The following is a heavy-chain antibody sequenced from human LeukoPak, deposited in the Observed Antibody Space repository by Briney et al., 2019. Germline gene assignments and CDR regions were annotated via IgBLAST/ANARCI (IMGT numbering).Heavy chain of an antibody. CDR2: IIPIFGTA. V-gene: IGHV1-69*06. CDR1: GGTFSGYA. D-gene: IGHD3-22*01. Sequence: ASVKVSCKASGGTFSGYAISWVRQAPGQGLEWMGGIIPIFGTANYAQKFQGRVAITADKSTSTAYMELSSLRSEDTAVYYCARDFNSYYDSSAPGVPDAFDIWGQGTMVTVSS. CDR3: ARDFNSYYDSSAPGVPDAFDI. J-gene: IGHJ3*02.